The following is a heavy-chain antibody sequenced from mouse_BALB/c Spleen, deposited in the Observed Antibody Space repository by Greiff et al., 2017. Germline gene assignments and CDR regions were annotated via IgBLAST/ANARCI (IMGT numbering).Heavy chain of an antibody. D-gene: IGHD3-2*01. CDR1: GFSLTSYG. Sequence: QVQLQQSGPSLVQPSQSLSITCTVSGFSLTSYGVHWVRQSPGKGLEWLGVIWRGGSTDYNAAFMSRLSITKDNSKSQVFLKMNSLQTDDTARYYCARDQDSSGYAYAMDYWGQGTSVTVSS. CDR2: IWRGGST. J-gene: IGHJ4*01. CDR3: ARDQDSSGYAYAMDY. V-gene: IGHV2-5-1*01.